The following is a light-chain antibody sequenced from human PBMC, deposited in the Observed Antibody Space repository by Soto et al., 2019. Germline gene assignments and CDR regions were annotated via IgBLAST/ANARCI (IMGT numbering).Light chain of an antibody. CDR2: EVN. Sequence: QSVLTQPASVSGSPGQSITISCTGTSSDVGGYNYVSWYQLHPGKAPKLIIYEVNNRPSGLSNRFSGSKSGNTASLTISGLQADDEDDYYCSSYTSDTSPYVFGTGTKVTVL. CDR3: SSYTSDTSPYV. J-gene: IGLJ1*01. V-gene: IGLV2-14*01. CDR1: SSDVGGYNY.